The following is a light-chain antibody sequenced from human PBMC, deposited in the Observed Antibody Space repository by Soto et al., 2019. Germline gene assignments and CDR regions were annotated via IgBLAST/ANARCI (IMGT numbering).Light chain of an antibody. J-gene: IGKJ1*01. CDR1: QNIYYN. CDR2: RAS. Sequence: ILMTQSPATVSASPGESHTLSCRASQNIYYNVAWYQHRPGQAPXXLIYRASTRAPGVPARFNGSGSGTDFPLPVSSLQPEDSTVDACLQYHNLWAFGPGTKVEI. V-gene: IGKV3-15*01. CDR3: LQYHNLWA.